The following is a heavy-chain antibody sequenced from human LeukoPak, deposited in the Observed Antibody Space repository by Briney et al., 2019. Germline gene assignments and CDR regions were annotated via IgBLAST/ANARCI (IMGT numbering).Heavy chain of an antibody. CDR2: ISYSGSP. V-gene: IGHV4-59*05. D-gene: IGHD3-9*01. CDR3: ARHRQYPQHDIDC. J-gene: IGHJ4*02. Sequence: PSETLSLTCCVSVGSISSYYWSWIRQPAGKGLEWIGSISYSGSPYYNPSLKSRVTISVDTSENQFSLRLSSVTAADTAVYYCARHRQYPQHDIDCWGQGTLVTV. CDR1: VGSISSYY.